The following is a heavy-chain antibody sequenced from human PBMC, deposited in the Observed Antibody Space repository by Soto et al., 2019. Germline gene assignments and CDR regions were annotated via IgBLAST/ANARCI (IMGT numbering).Heavy chain of an antibody. Sequence: EVQLVESGGGLVKPGGSLRLSCEASGFTFSNAWMTWVRQAPGKGLEWVGRVKSKIDGGTIDYAAPVKARFTISRDDSKNTLYLQMNSLKTEDTAVYYCIGTYSGSSMRFDYWGQGTLVTVSS. J-gene: IGHJ4*02. V-gene: IGHV3-15*01. CDR3: IGTYSGSSMRFDY. D-gene: IGHD5-12*01. CDR1: GFTFSNAW. CDR2: VKSKIDGGTI.